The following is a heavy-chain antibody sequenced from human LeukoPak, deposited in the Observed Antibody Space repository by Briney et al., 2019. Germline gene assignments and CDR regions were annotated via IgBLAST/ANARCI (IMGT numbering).Heavy chain of an antibody. V-gene: IGHV4-34*01. D-gene: IGHD3-9*01. CDR2: INHSGST. CDR3: ARVAVLRYFDWLSSISYFDY. CDR1: GGSFSGYY. J-gene: IGHJ4*02. Sequence: PSETLSLTCAVYGGSFSGYYWGWIRQPPGKGLEGIGEINHSGSTNYNPSLKSRVTISVDTSKNQFSLKLSSVTAADTAVYYCARVAVLRYFDWLSSISYFDYWGQGTLVTVSS.